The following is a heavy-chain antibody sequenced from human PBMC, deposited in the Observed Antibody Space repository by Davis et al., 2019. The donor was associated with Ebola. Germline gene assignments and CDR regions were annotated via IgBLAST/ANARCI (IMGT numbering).Heavy chain of an antibody. CDR2: IYYSGST. D-gene: IGHD3-3*01. CDR3: ARNKDHYDFWSGYSYYFAY. CDR1: GGSISSGDYY. Sequence: SETLSLTCTVSGGSISSGDYYWSWIRQPPGKGLEWIGYIYYSGSTNYNPSLKSRVTISVDTSKNQFSLKLSSVTAPEPAVYYCARNKDHYDFWSGYSYYFAYGGQGTLVTVSS. J-gene: IGHJ4*02. V-gene: IGHV4-30-4*01.